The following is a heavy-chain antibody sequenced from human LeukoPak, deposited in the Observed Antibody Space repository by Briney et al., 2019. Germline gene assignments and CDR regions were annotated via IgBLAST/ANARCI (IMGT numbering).Heavy chain of an antibody. CDR3: ARRSRGGDWFDP. V-gene: IGHV4-4*02. Sequence: SGTLSLTCAVSGGSISSSNWWSWVRQPPGKGLEWIGEIYHSGSTNYNPSLKSRVTISVDTSKSQFSLKLSSVTAADTAVYYCARRSRGGDWFDPWGQGALVTVSS. CDR2: IYHSGST. D-gene: IGHD3-10*01. CDR1: GGSISSSNW. J-gene: IGHJ5*02.